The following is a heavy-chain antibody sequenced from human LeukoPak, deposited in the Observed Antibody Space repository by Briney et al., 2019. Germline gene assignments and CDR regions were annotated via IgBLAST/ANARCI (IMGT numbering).Heavy chain of an antibody. CDR1: GFTFSSYA. CDR3: ARDFWYDILTGRFDY. D-gene: IGHD3-9*01. Sequence: PGGSLRLSCAASGFTFSSYAMHWVRQAPGKGLEWVAVISYDGGNKYYADSVKGRFTISRDNSKNTLYLQMNSLRAEDTAVYYCARDFWYDILTGRFDYWGQGTLVTVSS. CDR2: ISYDGGNK. V-gene: IGHV3-30*04. J-gene: IGHJ4*02.